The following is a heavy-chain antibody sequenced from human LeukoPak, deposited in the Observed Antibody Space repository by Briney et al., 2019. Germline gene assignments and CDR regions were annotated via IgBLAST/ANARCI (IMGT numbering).Heavy chain of an antibody. Sequence: SETLSLTCTVSGGSISSSYWSWIRQPPGKGLEWIGYIYYSGSTNYNPSLKSRVTISVDTSKNQFSLKLSSVTAADMAVYYCARDRNYDILTGYDYWGQGTLVTVSS. CDR3: ARDRNYDILTGYDY. CDR1: GGSISSSY. J-gene: IGHJ4*02. D-gene: IGHD3-9*01. CDR2: IYYSGST. V-gene: IGHV4-59*01.